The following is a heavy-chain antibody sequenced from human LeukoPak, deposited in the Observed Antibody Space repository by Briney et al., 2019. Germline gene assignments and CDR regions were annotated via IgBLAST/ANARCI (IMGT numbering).Heavy chain of an antibody. J-gene: IGHJ4*02. CDR2: ISSSSSTI. D-gene: IGHD3-22*01. V-gene: IGHV3-48*01. CDR1: GFTFSSYS. CDR3: AKNPRASSGYYFDY. Sequence: GGSLRLSCAASGFTFSSYSMNWVRQAPGKGLEWVSYISSSSSTIYYADSVKGRFTISRDNSKNTLYLQMNSLRAEDTAVYYCAKNPRASSGYYFDYWGQGTLVTVSS.